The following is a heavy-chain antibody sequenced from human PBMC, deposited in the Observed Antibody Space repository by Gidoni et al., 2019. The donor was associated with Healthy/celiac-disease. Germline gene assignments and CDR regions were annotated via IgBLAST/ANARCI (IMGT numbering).Heavy chain of an antibody. CDR3: ARRREDYGMDV. J-gene: IGHJ6*02. V-gene: IGHV4-39*01. D-gene: IGHD1-26*01. CDR2: IYYSGST. CDR1: GGSISSSSYY. Sequence: QLQLQESGPGLVKPSETLSLTCTVSGGSISSSSYYWGWIRQPPGKGLEWIGSIYYSGSTYYNPSLKSRVTISVDTSKNQFSLKLSSVTAADTAVYYCARRREDYGMDVWGQGTTVTVSS.